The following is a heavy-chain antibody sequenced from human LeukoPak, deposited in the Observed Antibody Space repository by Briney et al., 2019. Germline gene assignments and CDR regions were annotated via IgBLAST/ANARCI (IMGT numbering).Heavy chain of an antibody. J-gene: IGHJ5*02. CDR1: GGSISSGGYY. CDR2: IYHSGGT. CDR3: ARGIVGASYGPYNWFDP. D-gene: IGHD1-26*01. Sequence: SQTLSLTCTVSGGSISSGGYYWSWIRQHPGKGLEWIGYIYHSGGTYYNPSLKSRVTMSVDTSKNQFSLKLSSVTAADTAVYYCARGIVGASYGPYNWFDPWGQGTLVTVSS. V-gene: IGHV4-31*03.